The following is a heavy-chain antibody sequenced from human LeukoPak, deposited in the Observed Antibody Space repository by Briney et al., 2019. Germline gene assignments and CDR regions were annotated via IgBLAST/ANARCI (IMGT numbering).Heavy chain of an antibody. D-gene: IGHD2-21*02. CDR1: GFTFRSYE. Sequence: GGSLRLSCAASGFTFRSYEMNWVRQAPGKGLEWVSYISNSGGTKYYADSVKGRFTISRGNAKNSLYLQMNSLRAEDTAVYYCARECGGDCYSDPFDYWGQGTLVTVSS. CDR2: ISNSGGTK. V-gene: IGHV3-48*03. CDR3: ARECGGDCYSDPFDY. J-gene: IGHJ4*02.